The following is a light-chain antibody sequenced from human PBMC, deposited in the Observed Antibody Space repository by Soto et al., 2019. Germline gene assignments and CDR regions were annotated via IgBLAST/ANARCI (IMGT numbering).Light chain of an antibody. Sequence: EIVLAQSPGTLSLSPGEGATLSCRASLSVSSGYLAWYQQNPGQPPRLLIYGASTRATGIPDRFSGSGSGTDFTLSISRLEPEDFAAYYCQQYGTSPRTFGQGTKVEIK. CDR1: LSVSSGY. CDR2: GAS. J-gene: IGKJ1*01. CDR3: QQYGTSPRT. V-gene: IGKV3-20*01.